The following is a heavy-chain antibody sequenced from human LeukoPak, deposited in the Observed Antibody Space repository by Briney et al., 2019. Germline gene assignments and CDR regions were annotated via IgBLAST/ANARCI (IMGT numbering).Heavy chain of an antibody. Sequence: GGSLRLSCAASGFTFSSYGMSWVRQAPGKGLEWVSGISGSGGSTYYADSVKGRFTISRDNSKNTLYLQMNSLRAEDTAVYYCAKRGYSYGYYSDYYMDVWGKGTTVTVSS. CDR3: AKRGYSYGYYSDYYMDV. J-gene: IGHJ6*03. CDR1: GFTFSSYG. CDR2: ISGSGGST. D-gene: IGHD5-12*01. V-gene: IGHV3-23*01.